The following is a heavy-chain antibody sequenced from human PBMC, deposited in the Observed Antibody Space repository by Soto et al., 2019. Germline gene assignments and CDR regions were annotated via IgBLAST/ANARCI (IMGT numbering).Heavy chain of an antibody. V-gene: IGHV3-48*01. Sequence: GGSLRLSCAASGFTFSSYSMNWVRQDPGKGLEWVSYISSSSSTIYYADSVKGRFTISRDNAKNSLYLQMNSLRAEDTAVYYCAREARPTYYYGSGSYYNWFDPWGQGTLVTVSS. D-gene: IGHD3-10*01. CDR1: GFTFSSYS. CDR2: ISSSSSTI. CDR3: AREARPTYYYGSGSYYNWFDP. J-gene: IGHJ5*02.